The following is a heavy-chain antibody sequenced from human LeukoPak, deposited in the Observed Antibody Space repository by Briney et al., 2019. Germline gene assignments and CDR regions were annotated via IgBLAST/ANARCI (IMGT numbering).Heavy chain of an antibody. D-gene: IGHD3-22*01. V-gene: IGHV1-18*01. CDR3: ARVTYYDSSGYYSEGGYFDY. J-gene: IGHJ4*02. Sequence: GASVKVSCKASGYTFTSYGISWVRQAPGQGLEWMGWLSAYNGNTNYAQKLQGRVTMTTDTSTSTAYMELRSLRSDDTAVYYCARVTYYDSSGYYSEGGYFDYWGQGTLVTVSS. CDR2: LSAYNGNT. CDR1: GYTFTSYG.